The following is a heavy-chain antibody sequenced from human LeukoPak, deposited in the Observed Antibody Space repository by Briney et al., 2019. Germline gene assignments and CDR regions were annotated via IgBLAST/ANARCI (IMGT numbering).Heavy chain of an antibody. Sequence: GGSLRLSCVASGFTFDDYGMTWVRQAPGKGLEWVSGVNWNGGSTDYADSVKGRFTTSRDNAKKSLFLQMNSLRAEDTAVYYCTRVSWRGEIYWGQGTLVSVSS. CDR3: TRVSWRGEIY. J-gene: IGHJ4*02. CDR1: GFTFDDYG. V-gene: IGHV3-20*04. CDR2: VNWNGGST. D-gene: IGHD3-3*01.